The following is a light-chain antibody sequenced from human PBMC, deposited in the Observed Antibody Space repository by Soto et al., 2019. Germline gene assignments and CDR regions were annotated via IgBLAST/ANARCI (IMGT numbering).Light chain of an antibody. J-gene: IGKJ4*01. V-gene: IGKV3D-15*01. CDR3: QQYNNWPPLT. CDR1: QSVSSN. CDR2: GAS. Sequence: EIVMTQSPATLSVSPGERATLSCRASQSVSSNLAWYQQKPGQAPRLLIYGASIMTTGIPARFSGSWSGTEFTLTISSLQSEDFAVYYCQQYNNWPPLTFGGGTKVEIK.